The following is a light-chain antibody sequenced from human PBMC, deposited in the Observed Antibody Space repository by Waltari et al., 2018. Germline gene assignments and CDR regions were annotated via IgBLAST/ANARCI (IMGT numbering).Light chain of an antibody. CDR3: QSYDSSLSGSGV. V-gene: IGLV1-40*01. CDR1: SPHIGAGYD. Sequence: QSVLTQPPSVSAAPGQGVTISCTGSSPHIGAGYDVHWCQQLPGTAPKLLISGNSNRPSGVPDRFSGSKSGTSASLAITGLQAEDEADYYCQSYDSSLSGSGVFGTGTKVTVL. J-gene: IGLJ1*01. CDR2: GNS.